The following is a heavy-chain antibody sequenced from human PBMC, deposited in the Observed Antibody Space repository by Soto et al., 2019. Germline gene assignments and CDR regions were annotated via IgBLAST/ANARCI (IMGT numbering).Heavy chain of an antibody. CDR1: GFTFSSYA. Sequence: EVQLLESGGGLVQPGGSLRLSCAASGFTFSSYAMSWVRQAPGNGLEWVSTISGSGDNTYYADSVKGRFTISRDNSKNTLYLQMNSLRAEDTAVYYCAKERYSYGSKGGFDYWGQGTLVTGSS. D-gene: IGHD5-18*01. V-gene: IGHV3-23*01. CDR2: ISGSGDNT. J-gene: IGHJ4*02. CDR3: AKERYSYGSKGGFDY.